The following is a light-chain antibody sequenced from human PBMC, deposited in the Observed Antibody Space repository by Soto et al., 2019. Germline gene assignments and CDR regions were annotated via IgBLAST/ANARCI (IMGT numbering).Light chain of an antibody. J-gene: IGKJ1*01. CDR2: KAS. CDR3: LQYNTYSTWT. CDR1: QTISSW. Sequence: DIQMTQSPSTLSASVGDRVTITCRASQTISSWLAWYQQKPGKAPRLLIYKASNLENGVPSRFSGSGSGTEFTLPIISLQPDDFATYYCLQYNTYSTWTFGQGTKVDIK. V-gene: IGKV1-5*03.